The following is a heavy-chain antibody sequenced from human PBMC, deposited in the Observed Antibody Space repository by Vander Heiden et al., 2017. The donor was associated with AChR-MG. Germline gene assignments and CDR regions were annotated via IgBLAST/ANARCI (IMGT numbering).Heavy chain of an antibody. Sequence: QVQLVESGGGLVKPGGSLRLSCAASGFTVSAYYMGWVRQAPGKGLEWVSYISSSGSTISYADSVKGRFTISRDNAKNSLYLQMNRLRAEDTAVYYCARGSGSYHSDDAFDIWGQGPMVTVSS. CDR2: ISSSGSTI. J-gene: IGHJ3*02. V-gene: IGHV3-11*01. CDR3: ARGSGSYHSDDAFDI. D-gene: IGHD1-26*01. CDR1: GFTVSAYY.